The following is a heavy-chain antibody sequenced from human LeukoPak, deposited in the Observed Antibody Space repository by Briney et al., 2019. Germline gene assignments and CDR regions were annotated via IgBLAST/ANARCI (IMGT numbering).Heavy chain of an antibody. V-gene: IGHV4-39*07. CDR2: IYYSGST. Sequence: SETLSLTCTVSGGSISSSSYYWGWIRQPPGKGLEWIGSIYYSGSTYYNPSLKSRVTISVDTSKNQFSLKLSSVTAADTAVYYCARGGQLRYFDWPPDYWGQGTLVTVSS. D-gene: IGHD3-9*01. J-gene: IGHJ4*02. CDR3: ARGGQLRYFDWPPDY. CDR1: GGSISSSSYY.